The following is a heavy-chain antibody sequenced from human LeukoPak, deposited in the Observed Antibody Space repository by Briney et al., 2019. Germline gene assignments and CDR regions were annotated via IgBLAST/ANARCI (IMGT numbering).Heavy chain of an antibody. CDR2: IYYSGST. D-gene: IGHD6-13*01. CDR3: ARSTHPAAGDWFDP. V-gene: IGHV4-61*01. CDR1: GGSISSGSYY. Sequence: PSETLSLTCTVSGGSISSGSYYWSWIRQPPGKGLEWIGYIYYSGSTNYNPSLKSRVTISVDTSKNQFSLKLSSVTAADTAVYYCARSTHPAAGDWFDPWGQGTLVTVSS. J-gene: IGHJ5*02.